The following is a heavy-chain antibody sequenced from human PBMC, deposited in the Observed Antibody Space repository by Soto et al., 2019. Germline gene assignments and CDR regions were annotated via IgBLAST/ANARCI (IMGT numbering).Heavy chain of an antibody. CDR1: GGTFSSYA. CDR2: IIPIFGTA. V-gene: IGHV1-69*01. Sequence: QVQLVQSGAEVKKPGSSVKVSCKASGGTFSSYAISWVRQAPGQGLEWMGGIIPIFGTANYAQKFQGRVTITADESTSTAYMELSSLRSEDTAVYYCARREYDYGDYDSPPYYYYGMDVWGQGTTVTVSS. D-gene: IGHD4-17*01. CDR3: ARREYDYGDYDSPPYYYYGMDV. J-gene: IGHJ6*02.